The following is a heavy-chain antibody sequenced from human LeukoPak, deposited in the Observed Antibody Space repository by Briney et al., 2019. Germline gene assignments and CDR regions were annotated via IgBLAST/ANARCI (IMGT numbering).Heavy chain of an antibody. J-gene: IGHJ6*02. D-gene: IGHD5-24*01. CDR2: INHSGST. V-gene: IGHV4-34*01. CDR1: GGSFSGYY. Sequence: SETLSLTCAVYGGSFSGYYWSWIRQPPGKGLEWIGEINHSGSTNYNPSLKSRVTISVDTSKNQFSLKLSSVTAADTAVYYCARGWRWLQLSFYYYYGMDVWGQGTTVTVSS. CDR3: ARGWRWLQLSFYYYYGMDV.